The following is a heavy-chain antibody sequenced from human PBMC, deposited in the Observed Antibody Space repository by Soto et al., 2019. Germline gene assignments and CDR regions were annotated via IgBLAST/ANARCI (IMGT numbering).Heavy chain of an antibody. J-gene: IGHJ6*02. V-gene: IGHV1-2*04. CDR3: ARDLMQIVVVINRYYYYGMDV. CDR1: GYSFTDYH. D-gene: IGHD3-22*01. CDR2: INPKSGGT. Sequence: ASVKVSCKASGYSFTDYHIHWVRQAPGQGLEWLGRINPKSGGTSTAQKFQGWVTMTTDTSISTAYMELSRLRSDDTAVYYCARDLMQIVVVINRYYYYGMDVWGQGTTVTVSS.